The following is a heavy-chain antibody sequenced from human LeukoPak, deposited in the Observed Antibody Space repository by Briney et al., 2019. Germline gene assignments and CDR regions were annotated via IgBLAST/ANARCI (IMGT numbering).Heavy chain of an antibody. V-gene: IGHV1-3*01. CDR3: ARELVVVVPAAMMFDP. CDR1: GYTFTSYA. J-gene: IGHJ5*02. D-gene: IGHD2-2*01. CDR2: INAGNGNT. Sequence: ASVKVSYKASGYTFTSYAMHWVRQAPGQRLEWMGWINAGNGNTKYSQKFQGRVTITRDTSASTAYMELSSLRSEDTAVYYCARELVVVVPAAMMFDPWGQGTLVTVSS.